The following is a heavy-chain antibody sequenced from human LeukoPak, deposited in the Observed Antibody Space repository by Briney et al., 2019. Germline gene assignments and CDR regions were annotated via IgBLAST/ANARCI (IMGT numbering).Heavy chain of an antibody. CDR1: GGSVSDYY. Sequence: SETLSLTCTVSGGSVSDYYWSWIRQSPGKGLEWIGYIYYTGSTSYNPSLRSPVPMSAATSKNQFSPTLSSVTAADTAVYCASRKLGNDYWGQGTLVTVSS. CDR2: IYYTGST. J-gene: IGHJ4*02. V-gene: IGHV4-59*02. D-gene: IGHD7-27*01. CDR3: ASRKLGNDY.